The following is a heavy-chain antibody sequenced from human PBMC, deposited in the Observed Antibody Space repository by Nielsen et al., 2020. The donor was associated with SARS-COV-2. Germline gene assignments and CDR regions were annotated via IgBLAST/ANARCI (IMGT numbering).Heavy chain of an antibody. CDR2: ISSSSSYI. J-gene: IGHJ6*03. CDR3: ARSRYSSSWGYYMDV. CDR1: GFTFSSYS. V-gene: IGHV3-21*01. Sequence: GESLKISCAASGFTFSSYSMNWVRQAPGKGLEWVSSISSSSSYIYHADSVKGRFTISRDNAKNSLYLQMNSLRAEDTAVYYCARSRYSSSWGYYMDVWGKGTTVTVSS. D-gene: IGHD6-13*01.